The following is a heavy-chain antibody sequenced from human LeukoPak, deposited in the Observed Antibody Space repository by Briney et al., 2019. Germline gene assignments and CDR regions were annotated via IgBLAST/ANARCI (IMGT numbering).Heavy chain of an antibody. D-gene: IGHD3-16*01. V-gene: IGHV3-11*01. CDR1: GFTFTDYY. CDR2: ISSSGSML. J-gene: IGHJ4*02. CDR3: AKGGTPCDY. Sequence: PGGSLRLSCTVSGFTFTDYYMSWVRQAPGKGLEWVSYISSSGSMLHYADSVKGRFTISRDNSKNTLYLQMNSLRAEDTAVYFCAKGGTPCDYWGQGTLVTVSS.